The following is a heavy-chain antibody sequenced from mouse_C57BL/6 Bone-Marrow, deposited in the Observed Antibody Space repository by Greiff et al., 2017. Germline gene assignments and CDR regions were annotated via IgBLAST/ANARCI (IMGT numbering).Heavy chain of an antibody. CDR3: ARHNGLYFDY. CDR1: GFTFSSYG. CDR2: ISSGGSYT. V-gene: IGHV5-6*01. J-gene: IGHJ2*01. Sequence: EVQRVESGGDLVKPGGSLKLSCAASGFTFSSYGMSWVRQTPDKRLEWVATISSGGSYTYYPDSVKGRFTISRDNAKNTLYLQMSSLKSEDTAMYYCARHNGLYFDYWGQGTTLTVSS.